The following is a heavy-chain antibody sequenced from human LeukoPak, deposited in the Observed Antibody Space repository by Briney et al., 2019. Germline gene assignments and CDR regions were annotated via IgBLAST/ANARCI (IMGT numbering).Heavy chain of an antibody. CDR3: ARTRAFDAFDI. Sequence: ASVKVSCKASGYTFTGYYMHWVRQAPRQGLEWMGWINPNSGGTNYAQKFQGRVTMTRDTSISTAYMELSRLRSDDTAVYYCARTRAFDAFDIWGQGTMVIVSS. V-gene: IGHV1-2*02. J-gene: IGHJ3*02. CDR1: GYTFTGYY. CDR2: INPNSGGT.